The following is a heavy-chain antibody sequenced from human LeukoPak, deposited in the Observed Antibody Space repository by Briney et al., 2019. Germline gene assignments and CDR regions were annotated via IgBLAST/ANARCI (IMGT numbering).Heavy chain of an antibody. CDR3: ARDGGQYNWNDGTDY. V-gene: IGHV4-59*12. CDR2: IYYSGST. Sequence: PSETLSLTCTVSGGSISSYYWSWIRQPPGKGLEWIGYIYYSGSTNYNPSLKSRVTISVDTSKNQFSLKLSSVTAADTAVYYCARDGGQYNWNDGTDYWGQGTLVTVSS. CDR1: GGSISSYY. J-gene: IGHJ4*02. D-gene: IGHD1-1*01.